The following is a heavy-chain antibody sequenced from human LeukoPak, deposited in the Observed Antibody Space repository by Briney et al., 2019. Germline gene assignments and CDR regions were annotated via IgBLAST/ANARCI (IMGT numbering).Heavy chain of an antibody. J-gene: IGHJ5*02. Sequence: PSETLSLTXTVSGGSISSGSYYWSWIRQPAGKGLEWIGRIYTSGSTNYNPSLKSRVTISVDTSKNQFSLKLSSVTAADTAVYYGAREGYGLYCSSTSCYNWFDPWGQGTLVTVSS. CDR1: GGSISSGSYY. CDR2: IYTSGST. CDR3: AREGYGLYCSSTSCYNWFDP. V-gene: IGHV4-61*02. D-gene: IGHD2-2*01.